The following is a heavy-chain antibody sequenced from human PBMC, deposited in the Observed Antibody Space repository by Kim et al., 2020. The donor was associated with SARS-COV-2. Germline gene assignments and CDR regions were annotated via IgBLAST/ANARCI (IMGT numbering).Heavy chain of an antibody. D-gene: IGHD2-15*01. J-gene: IGHJ4*02. Sequence: ASVKVSCKASGYTFTSYYMHWVRQAPGQGLEWMGIINPSGGSTSYAQKFQGRVTMTRDTSTSTVYMELSSLRSEDTAVYYCARDMVVVAATSPRGLGYWGQGTLVTVSS. V-gene: IGHV1-46*01. CDR1: GYTFTSYY. CDR2: INPSGGST. CDR3: ARDMVVVAATSPRGLGY.